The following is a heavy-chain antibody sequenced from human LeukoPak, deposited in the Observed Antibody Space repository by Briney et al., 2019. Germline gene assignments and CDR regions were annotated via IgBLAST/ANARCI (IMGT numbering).Heavy chain of an antibody. CDR2: IWYDGSIQ. CDR3: ARAGYCSGGSCYGSDY. D-gene: IGHD2-15*01. Sequence: GGSLRLSCAASGFTFSSYGMHWVRQAPGXGLEWVXAIWYDGSIQYYADSXKGRFTISRDNSKNTLYLQMDSLRAEDTAVYYCARAGYCSGGSCYGSDYWGQGTLVSVSS. CDR1: GFTFSSYG. V-gene: IGHV3-33*01. J-gene: IGHJ4*02.